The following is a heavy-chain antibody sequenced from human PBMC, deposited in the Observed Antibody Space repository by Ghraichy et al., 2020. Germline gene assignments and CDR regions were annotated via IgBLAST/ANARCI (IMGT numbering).Heavy chain of an antibody. Sequence: GGSLRLSCAASGFTFSKFDMIWVRQAPGKGLQWVSYISRSGDMTFYADSLKGRFTISRDNAKSSLFLQMNSLRAEDTAVYYCARETVTYCVGDCPSYWGQGIAVTVSS. V-gene: IGHV3-48*03. CDR3: ARETVTYCVGDCPSY. J-gene: IGHJ4*02. D-gene: IGHD2-21*01. CDR1: GFTFSKFD. CDR2: ISRSGDMT.